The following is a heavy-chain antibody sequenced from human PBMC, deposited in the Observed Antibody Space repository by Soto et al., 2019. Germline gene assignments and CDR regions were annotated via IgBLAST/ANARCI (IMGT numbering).Heavy chain of an antibody. CDR2: IYHSGST. D-gene: IGHD3-3*01. J-gene: IGHJ4*02. V-gene: IGHV4-38-2*02. CDR3: WRELYYDFWSGSPCPFYY. CDR1: GYSISSGYY. Sequence: SETLSLTCAVSGYSISSGYYWGWIRQPPGKGLEWIGSIYHSGSTYYNPSLKSRVTISVDTSKNQFSLKLSSVTAADTAVYYCWRELYYDFWSGSPCPFYYWGQGTLVTVSS.